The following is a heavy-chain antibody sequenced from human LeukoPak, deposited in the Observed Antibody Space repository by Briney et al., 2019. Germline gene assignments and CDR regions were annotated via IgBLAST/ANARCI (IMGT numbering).Heavy chain of an antibody. V-gene: IGHV3-7*01. CDR2: IKEDEIEI. J-gene: IGHJ3*02. D-gene: IGHD6-19*01. CDR3: ARGLSIGVTGGLTAFDI. Sequence: GGSLRLSCAASGFDFNGQTMSWVRQAPGKGLEWVASIKEDEIEIHYVDSVKGRFTISRDNTKDSLYLRMNSLRVEDMAVYYCARGLSIGVTGGLTAFDIWGQGTMVTVS. CDR1: GFDFNGQT.